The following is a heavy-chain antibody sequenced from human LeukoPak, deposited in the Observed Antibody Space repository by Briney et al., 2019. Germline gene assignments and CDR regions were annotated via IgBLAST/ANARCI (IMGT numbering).Heavy chain of an antibody. CDR3: ARYYYFHSSGYFDY. J-gene: IGHJ4*02. CDR2: IYYSGST. CDR1: GGSISSGGYY. D-gene: IGHD3-22*01. V-gene: IGHV4-31*03. Sequence: SETLSLTCTVSGGSISSGGYYWSWIRQHPGKGLEWIGYIYYSGSTYYTPSLKNRVTISVATSKNQFSLRLSSVTAVDTAVYYCARYYYFHSSGYFDYWGQGTLVTVSS.